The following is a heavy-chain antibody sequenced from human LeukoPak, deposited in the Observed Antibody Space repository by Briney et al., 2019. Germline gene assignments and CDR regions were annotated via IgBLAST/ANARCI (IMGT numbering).Heavy chain of an antibody. J-gene: IGHJ6*03. D-gene: IGHD6-13*01. CDR3: ARGDVASSSWYRRYYYYYMDV. Sequence: ASVKVSCKASGGTFSSYAISWVRQAPGQGLEWMGGIIPIFGTANYAQKFQGRVTITTDESTSTAYMELSSLRSEDTAVYYCARGDVASSSWYRRYYYYYMDVWGKGTTVTVSS. CDR1: GGTFSSYA. CDR2: IIPIFGTA. V-gene: IGHV1-69*05.